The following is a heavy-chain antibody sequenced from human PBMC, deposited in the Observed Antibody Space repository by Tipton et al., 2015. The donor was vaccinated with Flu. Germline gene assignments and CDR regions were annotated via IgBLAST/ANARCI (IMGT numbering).Heavy chain of an antibody. Sequence: TLSLTCTVSGDSIGSGTYYWGWIRQPPGKGLEWIGTIYYSGTTYYNPSLKSRVTISLDTSQSQISLKLSSVTAADTAVYYCARLTGYTTTWYAYYFDYGGLGTLVTVSS. V-gene: IGHV4-39*01. CDR3: ARLTGYTTTWYAYYFDY. CDR1: GDSIGSGTYY. J-gene: IGHJ4*02. D-gene: IGHD6-13*01. CDR2: IYYSGTT.